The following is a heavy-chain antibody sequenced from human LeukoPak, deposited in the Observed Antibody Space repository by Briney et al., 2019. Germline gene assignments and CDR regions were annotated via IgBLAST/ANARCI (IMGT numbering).Heavy chain of an antibody. D-gene: IGHD3-10*01. CDR1: GGTFSSYA. CDR3: AREGLPYYYGSGSFSSPFDY. V-gene: IGHV1-69*01. Sequence: SVNVSCKASGGTFSSYAISWVRQAPGQGLEWMGGIIPIFGTANYAQKFQGRVTITADESTSTAYMELSSLRSEDTAVYYCAREGLPYYYGSGSFSSPFDYWGQGTLVTVSS. J-gene: IGHJ4*02. CDR2: IIPIFGTA.